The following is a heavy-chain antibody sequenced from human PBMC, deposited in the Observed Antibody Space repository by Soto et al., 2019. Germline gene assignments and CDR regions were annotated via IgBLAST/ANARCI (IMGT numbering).Heavy chain of an antibody. D-gene: IGHD3-16*01. Sequence: LRLSCASSGFTFASYNMPWVRQAPGKGLEWVASISTNSDYIYHADSVKGRFTVSRDNAKKSLFLEMTTLRDEDTAVYYCARGGSAERRTDGDYYYYYPMDVWGQGTTVTVSS. J-gene: IGHJ6*02. CDR1: GFTFASYN. CDR3: ARGGSAERRTDGDYYYYYPMDV. V-gene: IGHV3-21*01. CDR2: ISTNSDYI.